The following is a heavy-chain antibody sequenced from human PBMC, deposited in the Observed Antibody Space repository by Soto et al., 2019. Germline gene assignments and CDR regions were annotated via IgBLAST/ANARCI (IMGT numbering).Heavy chain of an antibody. D-gene: IGHD3-10*01. V-gene: IGHV5-51*01. CDR3: ARGGSGMAPDYYHYVMDV. CDR1: GYSFASYW. J-gene: IGHJ6*04. CDR2: IYPGDSDT. Sequence: GESLKISCKGSGYSFASYWIGWVRQMPGKGLEWMGIIYPGDSDTRYSPSFQGQVTISADKSISTAYLQWSSLKASDTAMYYCARGGSGMAPDYYHYVMDVWGKGTTVTVSS.